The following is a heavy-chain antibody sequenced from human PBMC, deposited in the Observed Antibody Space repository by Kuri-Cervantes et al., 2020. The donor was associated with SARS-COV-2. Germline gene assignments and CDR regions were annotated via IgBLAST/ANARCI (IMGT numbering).Heavy chain of an antibody. J-gene: IGHJ4*02. D-gene: IGHD3-10*01. CDR2: ISVTASTI. CDR3: ARDFRRGVRGPIDY. CDR1: GFTFHTYE. Sequence: GGSLRLSCEGSGFTFHTYEMNWVRQAPGKGLEWISYISVTASTIYYADPVKGRFTVSRDNAKNSLYLQMNSLRAEDTAVYYCARDFRRGVRGPIDYWGQGTLVTVSS. V-gene: IGHV3-48*03.